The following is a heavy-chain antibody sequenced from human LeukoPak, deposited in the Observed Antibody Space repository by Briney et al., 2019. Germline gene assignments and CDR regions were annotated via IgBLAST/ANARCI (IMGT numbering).Heavy chain of an antibody. Sequence: GGSLRRSGTAHRFTSCAFAMIWLPHAPGKEWMWVGFTSIKAFGGTTENAASVKGRFTISRDDSKSIAYLQMNSLKTEDTAVYYCTRGPSGSYRRIHHHTDYWGQGTLVSVSS. CDR1: RFTSCAFA. V-gene: IGHV3-49*03. J-gene: IGHJ4*02. CDR2: TSIKAFGGTT. D-gene: IGHD1-26*01. CDR3: TRGPSGSYRRIHHHTDY.